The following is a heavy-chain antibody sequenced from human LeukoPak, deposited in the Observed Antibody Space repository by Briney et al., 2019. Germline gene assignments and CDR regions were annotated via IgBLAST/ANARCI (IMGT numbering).Heavy chain of an antibody. Sequence: GASVKVSCKASGYTFTGYYMHWVRQAPGQGLEWMGWINPNSGGTNYAQKFQGRVTMTRDTSISTAYMELSRLRSDDTAVYYCARASSLGWLLFLKSEDDDAFDIRGQWTMVTVSA. D-gene: IGHD5-12*01. CDR3: ARASSLGWLLFLKSEDDDAFDI. CDR1: GYTFTGYY. J-gene: IGHJ3*02. V-gene: IGHV1-2*02. CDR2: INPNSGGT.